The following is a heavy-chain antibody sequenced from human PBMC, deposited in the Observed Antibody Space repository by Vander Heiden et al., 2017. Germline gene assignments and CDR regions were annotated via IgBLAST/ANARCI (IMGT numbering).Heavy chain of an antibody. J-gene: IGHJ6*02. CDR1: VGSFSAYY. CDR3: ARGRVTMVRGVITPRYGMDV. V-gene: IGHV4-34*01. Sequence: QAQPQQWGAGLLNPSEPLSLTCAVYVGSFSAYYWFWIHQLPGNGLEGIGEINHSGSTNYNPSLKRRVNISVDTSKNQFSLKLSSVTAADTSVYYCARGRVTMVRGVITPRYGMDVWGQGTTVTVSS. CDR2: INHSGST. D-gene: IGHD3-10*01.